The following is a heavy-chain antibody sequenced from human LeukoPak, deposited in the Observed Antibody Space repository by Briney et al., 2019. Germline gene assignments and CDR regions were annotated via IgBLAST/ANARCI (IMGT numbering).Heavy chain of an antibody. CDR2: ISGGGGST. Sequence: GGTLRLSCAASGFTFTSYSMNWVRQAPGKGLEWVSTISGGGGSTYYADSVKGRFTISRDNSKNTLYLQVNSLRAEDTAVYYCAKGGKWDVTPFDYWGQGTLVTVSS. J-gene: IGHJ4*02. D-gene: IGHD1-26*01. CDR3: AKGGKWDVTPFDY. V-gene: IGHV3-23*01. CDR1: GFTFTSYS.